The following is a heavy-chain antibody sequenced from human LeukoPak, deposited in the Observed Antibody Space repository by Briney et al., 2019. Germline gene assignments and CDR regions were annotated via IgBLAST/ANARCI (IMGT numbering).Heavy chain of an antibody. V-gene: IGHV3-53*01. Sequence: QPGGSLILSCAASGFTVSSNYMSWVRQAPGKGLEWVSVIYSGGSTYYADSVKGRFTISRDNSKNTLYLQMNSLRAEDTAVYYCAREEEGFLDYWGQGTLVTVSS. J-gene: IGHJ4*02. CDR1: GFTVSSNY. CDR2: IYSGGST. CDR3: AREEEGFLDY. D-gene: IGHD3-10*01.